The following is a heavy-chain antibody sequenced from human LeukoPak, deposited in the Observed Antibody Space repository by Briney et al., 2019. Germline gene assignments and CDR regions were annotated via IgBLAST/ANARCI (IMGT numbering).Heavy chain of an antibody. V-gene: IGHV4-34*01. J-gene: IGHJ6*03. CDR3: ARIVIAAAGTPGGYYYYYMDV. D-gene: IGHD6-13*01. CDR2: INHSGST. CDR1: GGSLSGYY. Sequence: SETLSLTCAVSGGSLSGYYWTWIRQPPGKGLEWIGEINHSGSTNYNPSLKSRVTISVDTSRKQFFLRLSSVTAADTAMYYCARIVIAAAGTPGGYYYYYMDVWGKGTTVTVSS.